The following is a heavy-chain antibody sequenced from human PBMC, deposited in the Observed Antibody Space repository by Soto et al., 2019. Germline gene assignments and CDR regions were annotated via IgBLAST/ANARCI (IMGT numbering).Heavy chain of an antibody. CDR1: GGSISGHY. CDR2: ISYSGST. D-gene: IGHD3-3*01. J-gene: IGHJ5*02. CDR3: ARDVGLQHDTGYYDFWSGKNNWFDP. V-gene: IGHV4-59*11. Sequence: SETLSLTCTVSGGSISGHYWSWIRQPPGKGLQYIGYISYSGSTNYNPSLKSRVTISVDTSNDQFSLRLSSVTAADTAVYYCARDVGLQHDTGYYDFWSGKNNWFDPWGQGILVTVSS.